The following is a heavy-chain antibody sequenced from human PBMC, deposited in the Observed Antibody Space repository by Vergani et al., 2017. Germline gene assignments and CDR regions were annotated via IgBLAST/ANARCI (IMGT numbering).Heavy chain of an antibody. J-gene: IGHJ5*02. Sequence: EVQLVESGGGLIQPGGSLRLSCAASGFTVSSNYMSWVRQAPGKGLEWVSVIYSGGSTYYADSVKGRFTISRDNSKNTLYLQKNSLRAEDTAVYYCAHTVTDSRGWFDPWGQGTLVTVSS. V-gene: IGHV3-53*01. CDR3: AHTVTDSRGWFDP. CDR2: IYSGGST. CDR1: GFTVSSNY. D-gene: IGHD4-17*01.